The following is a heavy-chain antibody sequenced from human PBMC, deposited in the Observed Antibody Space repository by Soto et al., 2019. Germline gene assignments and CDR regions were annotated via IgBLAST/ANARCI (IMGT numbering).Heavy chain of an antibody. V-gene: IGHV4-59*01. CDR3: ARSYKDGGNPGDFDY. Sequence: SETLSLTCTVSGGSITSYYWSWIRQPSGKGLEWIGYIYYSGSTNYNPSLKSRVTISVDTSKNQFSLKLSSVTAADTAVYYCARSYKDGGNPGDFDYWGQGTLVTVSS. D-gene: IGHD2-15*01. CDR2: IYYSGST. CDR1: GGSITSYY. J-gene: IGHJ4*02.